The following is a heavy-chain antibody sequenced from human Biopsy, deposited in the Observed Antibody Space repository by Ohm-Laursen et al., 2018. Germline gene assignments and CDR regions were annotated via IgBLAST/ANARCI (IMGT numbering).Heavy chain of an antibody. CDR1: GHALSELS. Sequence: ASVKVSCKVSGHALSELSMHWVRQSPGKGLEWMGGFSPEEGETLYAQKFQGRVTMSEDTSTDTAYMELSSLTSEDTSVYYCAADMIFTLDSWGQGTLVTVSS. J-gene: IGHJ4*02. D-gene: IGHD2-15*01. CDR3: AADMIFTLDS. CDR2: FSPEEGET. V-gene: IGHV1-24*01.